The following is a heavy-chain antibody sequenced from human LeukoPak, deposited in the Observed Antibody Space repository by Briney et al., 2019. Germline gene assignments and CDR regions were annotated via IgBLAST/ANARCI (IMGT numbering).Heavy chain of an antibody. Sequence: SETLSLTCAVYGGSFSGYHWSWIRQPPGKGLEWIGEINHSGSTNYNPSLKSRVNISVDTSKNQFSLKLSSVTAADTAVYYCAREGRGYSGYDSLGDYWGQGTLVTVSS. CDR3: AREGRGYSGYDSLGDY. D-gene: IGHD5-12*01. J-gene: IGHJ4*02. CDR2: INHSGST. V-gene: IGHV4-34*01. CDR1: GGSFSGYH.